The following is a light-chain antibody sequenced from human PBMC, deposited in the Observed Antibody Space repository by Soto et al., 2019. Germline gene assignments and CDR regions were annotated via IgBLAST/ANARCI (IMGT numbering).Light chain of an antibody. J-gene: IGKJ1*01. CDR1: QSISSW. V-gene: IGKV1-5*01. Sequence: DIQIAQSPSTLSASVGDRVTITCRASQSISSWLAWYRQKPGKAPKLLIYDASSLESGVPSRFSGSGSGTEFTLTISSLQPEDFATYYCLQHNSYPETFGQGTKVDI. CDR2: DAS. CDR3: LQHNSYPET.